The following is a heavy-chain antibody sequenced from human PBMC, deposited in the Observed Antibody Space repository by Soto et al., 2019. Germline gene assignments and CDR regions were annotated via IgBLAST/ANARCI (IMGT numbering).Heavy chain of an antibody. CDR3: ARAGYCSGGRCYSPYYYYYGMDV. V-gene: IGHV3-30-3*01. Sequence: VGSLRLSWGASAFSFSHYAMHWVRQAPGKGLECVAVISYDGNIKRYADSVKGRFTISRDNSENTLYLQMNSLSPEDTAVYYCARAGYCSGGRCYSPYYYYYGMDVWGQGTTVTVSS. J-gene: IGHJ6*02. D-gene: IGHD2-15*01. CDR1: AFSFSHYA. CDR2: ISYDGNIK.